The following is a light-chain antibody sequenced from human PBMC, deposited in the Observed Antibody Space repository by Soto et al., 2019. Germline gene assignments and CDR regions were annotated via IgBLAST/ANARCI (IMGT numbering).Light chain of an antibody. V-gene: IGLV2-8*01. CDR1: SSDVGGYNY. CDR3: SSYAGSNNYV. J-gene: IGLJ1*01. Sequence: QSVLTQPPSASGSPGQSVTISCTGTSSDVGGYNYVSWYQQHPGKAPKLMIYGVSKLPSGVPDRFSGSKSGNTASLTVSGLQAEDEADYYCSSYAGSNNYVFGTGTKVTVL. CDR2: GVS.